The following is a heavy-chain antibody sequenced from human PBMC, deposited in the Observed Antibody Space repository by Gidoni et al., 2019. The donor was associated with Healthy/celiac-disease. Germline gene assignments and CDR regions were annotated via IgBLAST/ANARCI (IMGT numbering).Heavy chain of an antibody. CDR1: GFTFSSYG. V-gene: IGHV3-33*01. CDR2: IWYDGSNK. CDR3: ARDSEYLSYLDY. Sequence: QLQLVESGGGVVQPGRCLRLSCAASGFTFSSYGMHWVRQAPGKGLGWVAVIWYDGSNKYYADSVKGRFTISRDNSKNTLYLQMNSLRAEDTAVYYCARDSEYLSYLDYWGQGTLVTVSS. D-gene: IGHD2-2*01. J-gene: IGHJ4*02.